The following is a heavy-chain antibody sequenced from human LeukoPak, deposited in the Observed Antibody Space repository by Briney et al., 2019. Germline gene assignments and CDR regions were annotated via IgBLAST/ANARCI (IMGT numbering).Heavy chain of an antibody. J-gene: IGHJ4*02. CDR3: AKASWVSSADAVL. D-gene: IGHD3-10*01. CDR1: GFTFSSYA. CDR2: LRGDGET. Sequence: GGSLRLSCVASGFTFSSYAMSWVRQAPARGLEWVSSLRGDGETFYAESVRGRFTLSRDDSRNMVFLHLNNLRVEDTALYYCAKASWVSSADAVLWGQGTVVTVS. V-gene: IGHV3-23*01.